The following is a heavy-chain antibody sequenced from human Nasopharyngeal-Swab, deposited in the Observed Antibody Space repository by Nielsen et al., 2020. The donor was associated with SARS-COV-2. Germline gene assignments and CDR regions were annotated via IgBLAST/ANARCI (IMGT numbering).Heavy chain of an antibody. Sequence: GGSLRLSCAASGFTFSAYYMSWIRQPPGKGPEWVSSITILTSYTKYADPVKGRFTISRDDARNSLYLQMNNLRVEDTAVYYCARAPVTIEVHYYYGLDVWGQGTTVTVSS. J-gene: IGHJ6*02. D-gene: IGHD3-10*01. CDR1: GFTFSAYY. CDR2: ITILTSYT. CDR3: ARAPVTIEVHYYYGLDV. V-gene: IGHV3-11*05.